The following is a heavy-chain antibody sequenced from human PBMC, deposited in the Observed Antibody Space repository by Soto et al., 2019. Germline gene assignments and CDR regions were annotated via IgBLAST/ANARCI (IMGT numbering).Heavy chain of an antibody. J-gene: IGHJ4*02. V-gene: IGHV4-34*01. CDR3: GRARLLLYCTNGVCYRPIFDY. CDR2: INHSGST. D-gene: IGHD2-8*01. CDR1: GGSFSGYY. Sequence: PSETLSLTCAVYGGSFSGYYWSWIRQPPGKGLEWIGEINHSGSTNYNPSLKSRVTISVDTSKNQFSLKLSSVTAADTAVYYCGRARLLLYCTNGVCYRPIFDYWGQGTLVTVSS.